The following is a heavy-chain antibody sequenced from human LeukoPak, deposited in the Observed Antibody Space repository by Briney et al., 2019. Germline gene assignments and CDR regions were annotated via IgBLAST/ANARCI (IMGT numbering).Heavy chain of an antibody. V-gene: IGHV3-7*01. J-gene: IGHJ3*02. Sequence: SGGSLRLSCVASGLTFSDAWMNWVRQAPGKGLEWVANIKQDGSEKYYVDSVKGRFTISRDNAKNSLYLQMNSLRAEDTAVYYCAREGGLEAFDIWGQGTMVTVSS. CDR1: GLTFSDAW. CDR3: AREGGLEAFDI. D-gene: IGHD5-24*01. CDR2: IKQDGSEK.